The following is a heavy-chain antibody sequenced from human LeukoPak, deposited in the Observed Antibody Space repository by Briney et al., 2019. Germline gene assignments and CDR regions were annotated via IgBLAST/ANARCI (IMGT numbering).Heavy chain of an antibody. V-gene: IGHV3-NL1*01. CDR3: ARIKPGDSSSWYRNPYYFDY. Sequence: GRSLRLSCAASGFTFSDYGMHWVRQAPGKGLEWVSVIYSGGSTYYADSVKGRFTISRDNSKNTLYLQMNSLRSEDTAVYYCARIKPGDSSSWYRNPYYFDYWGQGTLVTVSS. CDR2: IYSGGST. J-gene: IGHJ4*02. D-gene: IGHD6-13*01. CDR1: GFTFSDYG.